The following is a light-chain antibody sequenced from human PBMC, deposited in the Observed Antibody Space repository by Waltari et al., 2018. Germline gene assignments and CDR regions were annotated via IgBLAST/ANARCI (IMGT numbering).Light chain of an antibody. CDR3: CSYAGSYTLGV. V-gene: IGLV2-11*01. J-gene: IGLJ3*02. CDR2: DVA. CDR1: SSDLGAYNY. Sequence: QSALTQPRSVSGSPGQSVTISCTGTSSDLGAYNYFSWYQQHPGKAPKLMIYDVAKRPSGVPDRFSGSKSGDTASLTISGLQTEDEADYYCCSYAGSYTLGVFGGGTKLTVL.